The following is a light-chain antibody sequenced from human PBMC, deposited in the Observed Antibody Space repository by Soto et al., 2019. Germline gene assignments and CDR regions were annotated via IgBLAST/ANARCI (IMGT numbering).Light chain of an antibody. CDR2: DVS. CDR3: VLYMRSGISV. CDR1: SSDVDDYNY. V-gene: IGLV2-11*01. Sequence: QSALTQPRSVSGSPGQSVTISCTGTSSDVDDYNYVSWFQQHPGKAPKLMIYDVSERPSGVPDRFSGSILGNRAALTITGAQADDESDYYCVLYMRSGISVFGGGTKVTVL. J-gene: IGLJ2*01.